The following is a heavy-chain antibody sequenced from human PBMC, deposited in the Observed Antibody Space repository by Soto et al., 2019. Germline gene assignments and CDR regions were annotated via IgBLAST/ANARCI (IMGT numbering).Heavy chain of an antibody. CDR1: GFTVSSYG. Sequence: QVQLVESGGGVVQPGRSLRLSCAASGFTVSSYGMHWVRQAPGQGLEWVAVISDAGSNKYYADSVKGRFTIARDNSKNKLYLQMNSLRAEDTAVYYCANLGRLYDCGGNQWGQGTLVTVSS. J-gene: IGHJ4*02. D-gene: IGHD4-17*01. V-gene: IGHV3-30*18. CDR3: ANLGRLYDCGGNQ. CDR2: ISDAGSNK.